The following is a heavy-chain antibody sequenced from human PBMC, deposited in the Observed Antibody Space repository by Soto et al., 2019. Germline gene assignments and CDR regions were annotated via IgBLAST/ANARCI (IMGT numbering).Heavy chain of an antibody. CDR2: INPNSGGT. CDR1: GYTFTGYY. V-gene: IGHV1-2*02. Sequence: RASVKVSCKASGYTFTGYYMHWVRQAPGQGLEWMGWINPNSGGTNYAQKFQGRVTMTRDTSISTAYMELSRLRSDDTAVYYCARVLLQQWLAYGAFDIWGQGTMVTVSS. J-gene: IGHJ3*02. D-gene: IGHD6-19*01. CDR3: ARVLLQQWLAYGAFDI.